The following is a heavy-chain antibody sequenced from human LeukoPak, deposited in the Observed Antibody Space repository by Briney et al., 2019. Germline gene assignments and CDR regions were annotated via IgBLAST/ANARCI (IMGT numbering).Heavy chain of an antibody. Sequence: PPGGSLRLSCAASGFTFSSYSMTWVRQAPGKGLEWVSYISSSSSTIYYADSVKGRFTISRDNAKNSLYLQLNSLRAEDTAVYYCARDHDYAFDNWGQGTLVAVSS. CDR1: GFTFSSYS. J-gene: IGHJ4*02. V-gene: IGHV3-48*01. CDR3: ARDHDYAFDN. D-gene: IGHD4-17*01. CDR2: ISSSSSTI.